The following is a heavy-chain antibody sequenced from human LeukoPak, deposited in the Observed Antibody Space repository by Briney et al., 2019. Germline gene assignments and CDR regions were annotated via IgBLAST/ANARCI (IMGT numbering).Heavy chain of an antibody. Sequence: GGSLRLSCAASGFTFTDAWMSWVRQAPGKGLEWVGHVKRKSDGGTTDYATPVKGRFTISRDDSKNTVSLQMNRLKTEDTAVYYCATLYGIDPWGRGTLVTVSS. CDR1: GFTFTDAW. J-gene: IGHJ5*02. CDR3: ATLYGIDP. D-gene: IGHD2-2*02. V-gene: IGHV3-15*01. CDR2: VKRKSDGGTT.